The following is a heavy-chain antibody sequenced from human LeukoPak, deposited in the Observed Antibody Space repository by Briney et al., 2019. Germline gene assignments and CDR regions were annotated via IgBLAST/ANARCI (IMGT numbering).Heavy chain of an antibody. V-gene: IGHV1-8*01. CDR3: ARVRRGYSYPNWFDP. CDR2: MNPNSGNT. D-gene: IGHD5-18*01. Sequence: GASVKVSCKASGYTFTGYDINWVRQATGQGLEWIGWMNPNSGNTGYAQKFQGRVTMTRSTSITTAYTELSSLTSEDTAVYFCARVRRGYSYPNWFDPWGQGTLVTVSS. CDR1: GYTFTGYD. J-gene: IGHJ5*02.